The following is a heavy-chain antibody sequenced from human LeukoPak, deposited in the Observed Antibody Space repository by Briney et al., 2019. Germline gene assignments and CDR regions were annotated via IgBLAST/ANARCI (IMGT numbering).Heavy chain of an antibody. CDR2: ISGSGGST. J-gene: IGHJ3*02. V-gene: IGHV3-23*01. CDR1: GFTFSTYA. Sequence: PGGSLRLSCAASGFTFSTYAMSWVRQAPGKGLEWVSAISGSGGSTYYADSVKGRFTISRDNSKHTLYLQMNSRRAEDTAIYYCARDSPTFDNWGQGTLVTVSS. CDR3: ARDSPTFDN.